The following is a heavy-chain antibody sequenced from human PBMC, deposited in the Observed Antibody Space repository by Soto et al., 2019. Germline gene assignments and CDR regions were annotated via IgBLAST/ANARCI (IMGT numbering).Heavy chain of an antibody. Sequence: QVQLVESGGGVVQPGRSLRLSCAASGFTFDSYGMHWVRQAPGKGLEWVAVISSDGNNKYYADSVKGRFSIYRDNFNSILYRQMSSLRVEDTAVYYCVKDLLQNTGTTCGSWGQGTLVTVSS. CDR1: GFTFDSYG. CDR2: ISSDGNNK. V-gene: IGHV3-30*18. J-gene: IGHJ5*02. D-gene: IGHD4-17*01. CDR3: VKDLLQNTGTTCGS.